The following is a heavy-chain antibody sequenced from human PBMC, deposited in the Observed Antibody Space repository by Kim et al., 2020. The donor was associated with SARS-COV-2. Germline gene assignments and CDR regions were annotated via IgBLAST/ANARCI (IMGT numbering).Heavy chain of an antibody. CDR1: GGTFSSYA. CDR2: IIPIFGTA. Sequence: SVKVSCKASGGTFSSYAISWVRQAPGQGLEWMGGIIPIFGTANYAQKFQGRVTITADESTSTAYMELSSLRSEDTAVYYCARGYIFREGHYYYYGMDVWGQGTTVTVSS. D-gene: IGHD3-9*01. V-gene: IGHV1-69*13. J-gene: IGHJ6*02. CDR3: ARGYIFREGHYYYYGMDV.